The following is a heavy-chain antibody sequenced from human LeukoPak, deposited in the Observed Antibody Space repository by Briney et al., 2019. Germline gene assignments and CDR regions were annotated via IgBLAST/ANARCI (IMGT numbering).Heavy chain of an antibody. CDR1: GGTFSSYA. CDR2: IIPIFGTA. V-gene: IGHV1-69*06. Sequence: SVKVSCKASGGTFSSYAISWVRQAPGQGLEWMGGIIPIFGTANYAQKFQGRVTITADKSTSTAYMELSSLRSEDTAVYYCARDPITGTTLSVYWGQGTLVTVSS. CDR3: ARDPITGTTLSVY. J-gene: IGHJ4*02. D-gene: IGHD1-7*01.